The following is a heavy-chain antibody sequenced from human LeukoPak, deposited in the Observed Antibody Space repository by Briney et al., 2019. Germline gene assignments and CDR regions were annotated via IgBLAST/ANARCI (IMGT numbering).Heavy chain of an antibody. CDR2: IYSGGST. Sequence: GGSLRLSCAASGFTVSSNYMSWVRQAPGKGLEWVSVIYSGGSTYYTDSVKGRFTISRDNSKNTLALQMNSLRAEDTAVYYCARDGGAVAQVGWFDPWGQGTLVTVSS. D-gene: IGHD6-19*01. V-gene: IGHV3-66*01. CDR3: ARDGGAVAQVGWFDP. J-gene: IGHJ5*02. CDR1: GFTVSSNY.